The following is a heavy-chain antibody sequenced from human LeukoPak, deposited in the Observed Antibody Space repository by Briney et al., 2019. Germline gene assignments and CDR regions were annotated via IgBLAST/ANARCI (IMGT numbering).Heavy chain of an antibody. V-gene: IGHV4-38-2*02. CDR1: GYSISSGYY. D-gene: IGHD6-13*01. Sequence: SQTLSLTCTVSGYSISSGYYWGWIRQPPGKWLEWIGSIYHSGRTFYNPSLKSRVTISVDTSNNQFSLKLSSVTAADTAVYYCARIYNRSWYAFDYWGLGTLVTVSS. J-gene: IGHJ4*02. CDR2: IYHSGRT. CDR3: ARIYNRSWYAFDY.